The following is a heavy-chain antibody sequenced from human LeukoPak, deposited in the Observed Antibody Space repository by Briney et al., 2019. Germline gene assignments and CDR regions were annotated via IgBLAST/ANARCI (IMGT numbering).Heavy chain of an antibody. D-gene: IGHD1-1*01. CDR3: AKDGGNWSNWFDP. CDR1: GFTFSNYG. V-gene: IGHV3-30*02. CDR2: IRYDGSNR. J-gene: IGHJ5*02. Sequence: PGGSLRLSCATSGFTFSNYGMHWVRQAPGKGLEWVAFIRYDGSNRYYVDSVKGRFTISRDNSKNTLFLQMTSLRAEDTALYYCAKDGGNWSNWFDPWGQGTLVTVSS.